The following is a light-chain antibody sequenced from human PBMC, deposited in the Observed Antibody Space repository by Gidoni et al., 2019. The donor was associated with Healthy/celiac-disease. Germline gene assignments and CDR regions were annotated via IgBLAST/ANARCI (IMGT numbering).Light chain of an antibody. CDR3: QAWDSSTAFGVV. V-gene: IGLV3-1*01. CDR2: QDS. Sequence: SYELTQPPSVSVSPGQTASITSPGDKLGDKYACWYQQEPGQSPVLVIYQDSKRPSGIPERFSGSNSGNTATLTISGTQAMDEADYYCQAWDSSTAFGVVFGGGTKLTVL. J-gene: IGLJ2*01. CDR1: KLGDKY.